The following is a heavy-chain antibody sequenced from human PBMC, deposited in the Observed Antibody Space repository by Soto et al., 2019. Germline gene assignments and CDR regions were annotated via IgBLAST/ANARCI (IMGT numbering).Heavy chain of an antibody. V-gene: IGHV3-30*18. Sequence: GGSLRLSCAASGFTFSSYGMHWVRQAPGKGLEWVAVISYDGSNKYYADSVKGRFTISRDNSKNTLYLQMNSLRAEDTAVYYCAKSGITIFGVAHDYWGQGTLVTVS. CDR1: GFTFSSYG. CDR2: ISYDGSNK. D-gene: IGHD3-3*01. CDR3: AKSGITIFGVAHDY. J-gene: IGHJ4*02.